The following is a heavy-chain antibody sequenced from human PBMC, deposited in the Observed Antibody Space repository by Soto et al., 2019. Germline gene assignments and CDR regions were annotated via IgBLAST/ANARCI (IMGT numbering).Heavy chain of an antibody. V-gene: IGHV3-23*01. Sequence: EVQLLESGGGLVQPGGSLRLSCAASGFTFSSYAMSWVRQAPGQGLEWVSAISGSGGSTYYADSVKGRFTISRDNSKNTLYLQMNSLRAEDTAVYYCAKAVGITIFGVVAPFDYWGQGTLVTVSS. J-gene: IGHJ4*02. CDR3: AKAVGITIFGVVAPFDY. CDR2: ISGSGGST. CDR1: GFTFSSYA. D-gene: IGHD3-3*01.